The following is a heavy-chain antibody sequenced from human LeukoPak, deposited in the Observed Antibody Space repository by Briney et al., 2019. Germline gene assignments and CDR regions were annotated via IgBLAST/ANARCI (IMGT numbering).Heavy chain of an antibody. CDR2: ISSSSSTI. CDR3: ARSSSSWYRYFDY. D-gene: IGHD6-13*01. Sequence: PGGSLRLSCAASGFIFRNYAMNWVRQAPGKGLEWVSYISSSSSTIYYADSVKGRFTISRDNAKNSLYLQMNSLRAEDTAVYYCARSSSSWYRYFDYWGQGTLVTVSS. J-gene: IGHJ4*02. CDR1: GFIFRNYA. V-gene: IGHV3-48*04.